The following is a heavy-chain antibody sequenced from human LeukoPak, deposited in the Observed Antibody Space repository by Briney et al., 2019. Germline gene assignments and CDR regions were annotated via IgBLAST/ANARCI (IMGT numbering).Heavy chain of an antibody. CDR1: GGTFISYA. J-gene: IGHJ6*02. CDR3: ARDFVVVVAATQARYYYYGMDV. CDR2: IIPILGIA. V-gene: IGHV1-69*04. Sequence: SVTVSFLASGGTFISYAISWVRPAPGRGLEWMGRIIPILGIANYAHKFQGRVTITADKSTSTAYMELSSLRSEDTAVYYCARDFVVVVAATQARYYYYGMDVWGQGTTVTVSS. D-gene: IGHD2-15*01.